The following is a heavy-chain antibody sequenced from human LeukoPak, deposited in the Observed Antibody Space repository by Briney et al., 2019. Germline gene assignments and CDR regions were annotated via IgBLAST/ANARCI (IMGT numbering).Heavy chain of an antibody. CDR1: GYTFTNYG. J-gene: IGHJ4*02. CDR3: ARSGGEGVATTLPFDY. D-gene: IGHD1-26*01. Sequence: VASVKVSCKASGYTFTNYGFSWVRQAPGQGLEYMGWISAYNGNTNYAQKFQGRVSMATDTSTSTAYLVLRSLMSDDTAVYYCARSGGEGVATTLPFDYWGQGTLVTVSS. V-gene: IGHV1-18*01. CDR2: ISAYNGNT.